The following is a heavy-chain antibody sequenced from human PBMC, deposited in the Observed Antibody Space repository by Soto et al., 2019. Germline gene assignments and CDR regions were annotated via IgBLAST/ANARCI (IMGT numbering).Heavy chain of an antibody. J-gene: IGHJ4*02. Sequence: QVQLQESGPGLGKPSQTLSLTCTVAGGSISRGGYYWNWIRQHPGKGLEWIGYIYYSGSTHYNPSLKSRVTKSVATSKTQFSLKLRSVTAANTAVYYCARETLTWGQGTLVTVSS. CDR2: IYYSGST. V-gene: IGHV4-31*03. CDR1: GGSISRGGYY. CDR3: ARETLT.